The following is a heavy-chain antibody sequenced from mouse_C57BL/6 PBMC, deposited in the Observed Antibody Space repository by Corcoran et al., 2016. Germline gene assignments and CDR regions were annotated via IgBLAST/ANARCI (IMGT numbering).Heavy chain of an antibody. J-gene: IGHJ3*01. Sequence: QIQLVQSGPELKKPGETVKISCKASGYTFTTSGMSWVKQAPGKGLKWMGWINTYSGVPTYADDFKGRFAFSLETSASTAYLQINNLKNEDTATYFCARQDYGSSSFAYWGQGTLVTVSA. CDR3: ARQDYGSSSFAY. V-gene: IGHV9-3*01. CDR2: INTYSGVP. D-gene: IGHD1-1*01. CDR1: GYTFTTSG.